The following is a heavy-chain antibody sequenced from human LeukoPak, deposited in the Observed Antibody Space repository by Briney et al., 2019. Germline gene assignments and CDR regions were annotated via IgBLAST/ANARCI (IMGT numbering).Heavy chain of an antibody. D-gene: IGHD2-2*02. CDR2: ISAYNGNT. CDR3: ARDRNVVVPAAIPLVDAFDI. J-gene: IGHJ3*02. V-gene: IGHV1-18*01. Sequence: ASVRVSCKASGYTFTSYGISWVRQAPGQGLEWMGWISAYNGNTNYAQKLQGRVTMTTDTSTSTAYMELRSLRSDDTAVYYCARDRNVVVPAAIPLVDAFDIWGQGTMVTVSS. CDR1: GYTFTSYG.